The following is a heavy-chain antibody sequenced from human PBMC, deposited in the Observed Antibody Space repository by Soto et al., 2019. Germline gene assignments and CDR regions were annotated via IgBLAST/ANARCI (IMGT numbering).Heavy chain of an antibody. Sequence: QEQLVQSGAEVKKPGSSVKVSCKVSGGTFSTYAISWVRQAPGQGLEWMGGIIPIFNAAKYAQKFQGRVTITADKSTSTAHMVLSSLRSEDTAVYYCARQMVSSGWHYGNWFDPWGQGTPVTVSS. D-gene: IGHD6-19*01. J-gene: IGHJ5*02. CDR1: GGTFSTYA. CDR3: ARQMVSSGWHYGNWFDP. V-gene: IGHV1-69*06. CDR2: IIPIFNAA.